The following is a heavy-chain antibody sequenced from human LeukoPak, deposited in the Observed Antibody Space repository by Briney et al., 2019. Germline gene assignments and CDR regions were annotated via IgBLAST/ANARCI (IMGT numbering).Heavy chain of an antibody. V-gene: IGHV3-7*01. Sequence: GGSLRLSCAASGFTFSSYAMHWVRQAPGKGLEWVANIKQDGSEKYYVDSVKGRFTISRDNAKNSLYLQMNSLRAEDTAVYYCAREIPDLWCQDVWGKGTTVTVSS. D-gene: IGHD4/OR15-4a*01. CDR1: GFTFSSYA. CDR3: AREIPDLWCQDV. CDR2: IKQDGSEK. J-gene: IGHJ6*04.